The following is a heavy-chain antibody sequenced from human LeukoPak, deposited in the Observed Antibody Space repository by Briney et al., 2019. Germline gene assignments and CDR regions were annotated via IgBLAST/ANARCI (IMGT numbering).Heavy chain of an antibody. CDR1: GGSISSGSYY. CDR3: ARTTYYYDSSGYYFSAFDI. Sequence: SQTLSLTCTVSGGSISSGSYYWSWIRQPPGKGLEWIGYIYYSGSTNYNPSLKSRVTISVDTSKNQFPLKLSSVTAADTAVYYCARTTYYYDSSGYYFSAFDIWGQGTMVTVSS. J-gene: IGHJ3*02. D-gene: IGHD3-22*01. CDR2: IYYSGST. V-gene: IGHV4-61*01.